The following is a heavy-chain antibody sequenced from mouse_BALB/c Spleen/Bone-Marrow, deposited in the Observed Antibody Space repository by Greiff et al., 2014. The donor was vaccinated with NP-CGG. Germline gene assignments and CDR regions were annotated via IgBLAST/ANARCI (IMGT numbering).Heavy chain of an antibody. CDR3: TKWDGRPSEDSYSYCAMDY. V-gene: IGHV1-15*01. Sequence: QVQLKESGAELVRPGASVTLSCKASGYTFTDYEMHWVKQTPVNGLEWIGAIDPENGGTAYNQKFKGKATLTADKSSSTAYMERYRVTTKDSSDYCCTKWDGRPSEDSYSYCAMDYWGQGTSVTVSS. CDR2: IDPENGGT. CDR1: GYTFTDYE. D-gene: IGHD2-12*01. J-gene: IGHJ4*01.